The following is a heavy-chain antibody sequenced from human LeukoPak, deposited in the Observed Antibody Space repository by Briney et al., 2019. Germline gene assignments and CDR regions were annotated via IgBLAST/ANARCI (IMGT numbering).Heavy chain of an antibody. CDR2: ISYDGSNK. Sequence: GGSLRLSCAASGFTFSSYGMHWVRQAPGKGLEWVAVISYDGSNKYYADSVKGRFTISRDNSKNTLYLQMNSLRAEDTAVYYCAGSPESGYWGQGTLVTVSS. J-gene: IGHJ4*02. CDR1: GFTFSSYG. CDR3: AGSPESGY. V-gene: IGHV3-30*19.